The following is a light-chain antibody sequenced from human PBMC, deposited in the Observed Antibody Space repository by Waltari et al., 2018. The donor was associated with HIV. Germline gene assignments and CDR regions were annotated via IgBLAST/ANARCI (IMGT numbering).Light chain of an antibody. CDR1: QDVATW. V-gene: IGKV1-12*01. CDR2: AAS. J-gene: IGKJ1*01. Sequence: IQMTQFPSFVSASVGDRVTITCRASQDVATWLAWTQQRPGEAPRLLIYAASRLHDGVPSRFSGDGSDREFTLTIGSLQPEDFATYYCQQAYDFPPTFGQGTKVE. CDR3: QQAYDFPPT.